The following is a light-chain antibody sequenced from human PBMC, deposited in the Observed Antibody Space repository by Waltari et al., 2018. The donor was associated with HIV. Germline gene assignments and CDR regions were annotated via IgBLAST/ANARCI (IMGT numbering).Light chain of an antibody. CDR1: TSSIGKNY. CDR3: GTWDSDLSAVV. V-gene: IGLV1-51*01. CDR2: DNN. J-gene: IGLJ2*01. Sequence: QSVLTQPPSVSAAPGQRVTISCSGSTSSIGKNYVSWYRQLPGTAPKLLIYDNNQLPSGIPDRFSGSKSGTSATLGITGLQTGDEADYYCGTWDSDLSAVVFGGGTKLTVL.